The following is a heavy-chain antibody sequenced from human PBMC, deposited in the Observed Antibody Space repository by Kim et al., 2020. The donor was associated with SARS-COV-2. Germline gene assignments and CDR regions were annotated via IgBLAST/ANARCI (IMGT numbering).Heavy chain of an antibody. D-gene: IGHD3-10*01. Sequence: SETLSLTCTVSGGSISSGGYYWSWIRQHPGKGLEWIGYIYYSGSTYYNPSLKSRVTISVDTSKNQFSLKLSSVTAADTAVYYCARDSAPDKGPVRAFDIWGQGTMVTVSS. V-gene: IGHV4-31*03. CDR3: ARDSAPDKGPVRAFDI. CDR2: IYYSGST. J-gene: IGHJ3*02. CDR1: GGSISSGGYY.